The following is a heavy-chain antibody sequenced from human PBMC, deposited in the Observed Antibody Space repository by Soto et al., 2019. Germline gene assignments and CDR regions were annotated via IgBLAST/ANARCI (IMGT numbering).Heavy chain of an antibody. J-gene: IGHJ4*02. CDR2: ISYDGNNK. V-gene: IGHV3-30*18. CDR3: AKGADAVVAASYFEY. D-gene: IGHD2-15*01. Sequence: QVQLVESGGGVVQPGRSLRLSCAASGFTFSSYGMHWVRQAPGKGLEWVAVISYDGNNKYYADSVKGRFTISRDNSKNTLYLQMNSLRAEDTAIYYCAKGADAVVAASYFEYWGQGTLVTVSS. CDR1: GFTFSSYG.